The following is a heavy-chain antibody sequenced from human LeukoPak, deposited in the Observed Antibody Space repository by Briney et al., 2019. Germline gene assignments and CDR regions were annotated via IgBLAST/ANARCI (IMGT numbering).Heavy chain of an antibody. D-gene: IGHD2-21*01. Sequence: GASVKVSCKASGGTFSSYAISWVRQAPGQGLEWMGGIIPIFGTANYAQKFQGRVTITADESTSTAYMELSSLRSEDTAVYYCARDRDSHTKFNWLDPWGQGTLVTVSS. J-gene: IGHJ5*02. CDR1: GGTFSSYA. V-gene: IGHV1-69*13. CDR2: IIPIFGTA. CDR3: ARDRDSHTKFNWLDP.